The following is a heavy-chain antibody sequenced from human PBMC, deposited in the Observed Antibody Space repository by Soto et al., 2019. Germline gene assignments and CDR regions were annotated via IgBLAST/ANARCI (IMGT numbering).Heavy chain of an antibody. Sequence: GGSLRLSCAASGFTFSSYSMNWVRQAPGKGLEWVSSISSSSSYIYYADSVKGRFTISRDNAKNSLYLQMNSLRAEDTAVYYCARETGSDYYGMDVWGQGTTVTVSS. CDR1: GFTFSSYS. CDR3: ARETGSDYYGMDV. D-gene: IGHD1-1*01. V-gene: IGHV3-21*01. J-gene: IGHJ6*02. CDR2: ISSSSSYI.